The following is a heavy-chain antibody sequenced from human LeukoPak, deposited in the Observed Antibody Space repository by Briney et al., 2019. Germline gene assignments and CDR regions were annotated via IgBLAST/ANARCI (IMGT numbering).Heavy chain of an antibody. D-gene: IGHD6-13*01. Sequence: PGGSLRLSCAASGFTFTTYAMSWVRQAPGKGLEWVSTISVSGGSTYNADSVKGRFTISRDNSKNTLDLQMNSLRAEDTAVYYCARGVLGDYWGQGTLVTVSS. CDR1: GFTFTTYA. V-gene: IGHV3-23*01. J-gene: IGHJ4*02. CDR3: ARGVLGDY. CDR2: ISVSGGST.